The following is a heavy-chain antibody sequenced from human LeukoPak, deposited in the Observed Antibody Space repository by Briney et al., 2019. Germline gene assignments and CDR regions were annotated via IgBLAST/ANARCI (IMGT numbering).Heavy chain of an antibody. CDR1: GGSISSGSYY. J-gene: IGHJ3*02. D-gene: IGHD3-3*01. V-gene: IGHV4-61*02. Sequence: SETLSLTCTVSGGSISSGSYYWSWIRQPAGKGLEWIGRIYTSGSTNYNPSLKSRVTISVDTSKNQFSLKPSSVTAADTAVYYCARDLYYDFWSGPQGAFDIWGQGTMVTVSS. CDR3: ARDLYYDFWSGPQGAFDI. CDR2: IYTSGST.